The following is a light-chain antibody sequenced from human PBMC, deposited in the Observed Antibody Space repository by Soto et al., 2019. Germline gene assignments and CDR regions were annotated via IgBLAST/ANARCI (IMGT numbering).Light chain of an antibody. J-gene: IGKJ1*01. CDR2: DTS. Sequence: EIVLTHSPATLALSPGERATLSCRASQSVGSYLAWFQQTPGQAPRLLIYDTSNRATGIPARFSGSGSGTDFTLTISSLETEDFAVYYCQQRSDWPTTFGQGTKV. CDR3: QQRSDWPTT. CDR1: QSVGSY. V-gene: IGKV3-11*01.